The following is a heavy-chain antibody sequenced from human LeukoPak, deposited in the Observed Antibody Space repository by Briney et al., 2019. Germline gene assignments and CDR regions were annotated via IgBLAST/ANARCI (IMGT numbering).Heavy chain of an antibody. J-gene: IGHJ4*02. CDR1: GFTFSSYA. V-gene: IGHV3-30-3*01. D-gene: IGHD3-16*02. CDR3: ARSRRVGGVIVPFDY. Sequence: GGSLRLSCAGSGFTFSSYAMHWVRQAPGKGLEWVAVISYDGSNKDYADSVKGRFTISRDNSKNTLYLQMNSLRAEDTAAYYCARSRRVGGVIVPFDYWGQGTLVTVSS. CDR2: ISYDGSNK.